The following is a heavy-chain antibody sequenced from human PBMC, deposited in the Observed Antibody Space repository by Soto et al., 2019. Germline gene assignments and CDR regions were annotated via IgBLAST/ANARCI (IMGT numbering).Heavy chain of an antibody. CDR2: MNPNSGNT. CDR3: ARVSMVRGVIIIPAIDAFDI. Sequence: ASVKVSCKAFGYTFTSYDINWVRQATGQGLEWMGWMNPNSGNTGYAQKFQGRVTMTRNTSISTAYMELSSLRSEDTAVYYCARVSMVRGVIIIPAIDAFDIWGQGTMVTLS. D-gene: IGHD3-10*01. J-gene: IGHJ3*02. V-gene: IGHV1-8*01. CDR1: GYTFTSYD.